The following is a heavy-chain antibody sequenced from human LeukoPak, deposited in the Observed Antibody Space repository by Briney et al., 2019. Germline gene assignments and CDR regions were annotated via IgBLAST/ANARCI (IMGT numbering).Heavy chain of an antibody. CDR2: IYYSGST. CDR1: GGSISNSSYY. D-gene: IGHD5-18*01. V-gene: IGHV4-39*07. Sequence: SETLSLTCTVSGGSISNSSYYWGWIRQPPGKGLEWIGSIYYSGSTYYNPALKSRVTISVDTSKNQFSLKLSSVTAADTAVYYCARVNIQLFYYFDHWGQGTLVTVSS. CDR3: ARVNIQLFYYFDH. J-gene: IGHJ4*02.